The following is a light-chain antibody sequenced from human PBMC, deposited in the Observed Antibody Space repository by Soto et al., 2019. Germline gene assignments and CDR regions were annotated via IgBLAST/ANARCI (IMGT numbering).Light chain of an antibody. CDR1: QSVNSSY. V-gene: IGKV3-15*01. CDR2: GAS. J-gene: IGKJ1*01. CDR3: QQYNNWPWP. Sequence: IGLTQYPGTPFLSPGVRTTLSRGASQSVNSSYSAWYQQKPGQAPRLLISGASTRATGIPARFSGSGSGTEFTLSISRLQSEDFAVYYCQQYNNWPWPFGQGTKVDIK.